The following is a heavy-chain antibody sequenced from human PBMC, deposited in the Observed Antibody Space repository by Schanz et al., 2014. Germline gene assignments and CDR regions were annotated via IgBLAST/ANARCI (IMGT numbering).Heavy chain of an antibody. Sequence: VQLLESGGGLVQPGESLRLSCAASGFTFTTYAMTWVRQAPGKGLEWGAVISHDGSKKYYADSVKGRFTISRDNSKNSLYLQMNSLRTEDTALYYCAKDSRGSSFDMDVWGQGTTVTVSS. CDR3: AKDSRGSSFDMDV. D-gene: IGHD1-26*01. J-gene: IGHJ6*02. V-gene: IGHV3-30*01. CDR1: GFTFTTYA. CDR2: ISHDGSKK.